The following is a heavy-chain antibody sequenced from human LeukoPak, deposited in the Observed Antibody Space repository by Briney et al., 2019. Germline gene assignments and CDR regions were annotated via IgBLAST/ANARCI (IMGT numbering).Heavy chain of an antibody. Sequence: GGSLRLSCAASGFTFSSYAMSWVRQAPGKGLEWVSTISGGSTYYADSVKGRFTISRDNSKNTLYVQMNSLRAEDTAVYYRAKEGGTYPYFDSWGQGTLVTVSS. J-gene: IGHJ4*02. CDR3: AKEGGTYPYFDS. V-gene: IGHV3-23*01. CDR1: GFTFSSYA. D-gene: IGHD1-26*01. CDR2: ISGGST.